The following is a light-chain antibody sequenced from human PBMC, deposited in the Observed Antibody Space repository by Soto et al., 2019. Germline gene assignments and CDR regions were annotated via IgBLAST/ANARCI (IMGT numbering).Light chain of an antibody. V-gene: IGLV1-40*01. CDR3: QSYDDSLSVHYV. J-gene: IGLJ1*01. Sequence: QAVVTQPPSVSGAPGQRVTISCTGSSSNIGAGYDVHWYQQLPGTAPKLLIYGNTDRPSGVPDRFSGSKSGTSASLAITGLQADDEADYYCQSYDDSLSVHYVFGTGTKVTVL. CDR2: GNT. CDR1: SSNIGAGYD.